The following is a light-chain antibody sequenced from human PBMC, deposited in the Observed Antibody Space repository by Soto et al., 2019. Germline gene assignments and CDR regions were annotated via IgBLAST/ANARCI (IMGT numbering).Light chain of an antibody. CDR3: QQDKNFPFT. CDR1: QSVSSN. V-gene: IGKV3-15*01. Sequence: EIVMTQSPATLSVSPGERDTLSCRASQSVSSNLAWYQQKPGQAPRLLIYGASTRATGIPARFSGSGSGTEFPVTISILQSEDFAVYYCQQDKNFPFTFGPGTKVDIK. CDR2: GAS. J-gene: IGKJ3*01.